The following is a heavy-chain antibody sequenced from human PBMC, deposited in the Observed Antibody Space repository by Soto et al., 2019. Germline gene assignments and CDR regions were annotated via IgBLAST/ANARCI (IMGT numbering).Heavy chain of an antibody. CDR3: LRETDRTNRAIAAAAFFWGIDV. D-gene: IGHD6-25*01. CDR1: GYTFTGYY. Sequence: ASVKVSCKASGYTFTGYYMHWVRQAAGQGLEWMGWINPTSGGTNYAQKFQGWVTMTRDTSISAAYIALSRLRSDAKSVYDWLRETDRTNRAIAAAAFFWGIDVWGQGTSVTVSS. V-gene: IGHV1-2*04. J-gene: IGHJ6*02. CDR2: INPTSGGT.